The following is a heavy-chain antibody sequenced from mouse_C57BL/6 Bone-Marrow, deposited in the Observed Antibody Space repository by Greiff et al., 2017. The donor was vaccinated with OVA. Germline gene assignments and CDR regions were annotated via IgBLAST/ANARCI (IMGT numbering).Heavy chain of an antibody. CDR2: SRNKANDYTT. J-gene: IGHJ1*03. D-gene: IGHD1-1*01. V-gene: IGHV7-1*01. CDR1: GFTFSDFY. Sequence: EVMLVESGGGLVQSGRSLRLSCATSGFTFSDFYMEWVRQAPGKGLEWIAASRNKANDYTTEYSASVKGRFIVSRDTSQSILYLQMNALRAEDTAIYYCARDALPAYYGSSYWYFDVWGTGTTVTVSS. CDR3: ARDALPAYYGSSYWYFDV.